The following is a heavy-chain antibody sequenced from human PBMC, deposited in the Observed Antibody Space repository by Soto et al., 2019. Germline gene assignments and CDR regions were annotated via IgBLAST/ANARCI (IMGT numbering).Heavy chain of an antibody. V-gene: IGHV1-69*13. CDR1: GGTFSSYA. J-gene: IGHJ4*02. Sequence: GASVKVSCKASGGTFSSYAISWVRQAPGQGLEWMGGIIPIFGTANYAQKFQGRVTITADESTSTAYMELSSLRSEDTAVYYCARVGVAVAGHFDYWGQGTLVTVSS. CDR2: IIPIFGTA. D-gene: IGHD6-19*01. CDR3: ARVGVAVAGHFDY.